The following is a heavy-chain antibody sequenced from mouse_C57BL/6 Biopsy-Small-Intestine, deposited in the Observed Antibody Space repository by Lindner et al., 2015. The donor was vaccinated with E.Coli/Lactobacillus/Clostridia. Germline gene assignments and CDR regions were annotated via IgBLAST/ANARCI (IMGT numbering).Heavy chain of an antibody. D-gene: IGHD1-1*01. Sequence: VQLQESGPELVQPGASVKISCKASGYSFTDFNMNWVKQSNGKSLEWIGIINPKYVTTTYNQNFKGKATLTVDQSSSTAYMQLNSLTSEDSAVYYCARGYGSSRGYFDVWGTGTTVTVSS. V-gene: IGHV1-39*01. J-gene: IGHJ1*03. CDR1: GYSFTDFN. CDR2: INPKYVTT. CDR3: ARGYGSSRGYFDV.